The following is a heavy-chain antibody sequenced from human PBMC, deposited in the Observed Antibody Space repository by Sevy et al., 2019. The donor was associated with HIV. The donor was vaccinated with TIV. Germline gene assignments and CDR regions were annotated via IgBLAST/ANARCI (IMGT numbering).Heavy chain of an antibody. Sequence: GESLKISCAASGFTFGSYDMYWVRQTPGKGLEWVALISFYGSIKEYADSVKGRFTISRDNSKNMVYLQMSSLKPEDTAVYYCAKDAFEVRGVLSSRGMPTYYHAMDLWGQGTTVTVSS. CDR2: ISFYGSIK. CDR1: GFTFGSYD. V-gene: IGHV3-30*18. J-gene: IGHJ6*02. D-gene: IGHD3-10*01. CDR3: AKDAFEVRGVLSSRGMPTYYHAMDL.